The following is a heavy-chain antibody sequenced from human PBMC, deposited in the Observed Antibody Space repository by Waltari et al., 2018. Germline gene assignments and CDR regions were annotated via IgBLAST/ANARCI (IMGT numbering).Heavy chain of an antibody. CDR2: INHSGST. CDR3: ARRRLAAAGRAFDI. J-gene: IGHJ3*02. D-gene: IGHD6-13*01. CDR1: GGSFSGYY. V-gene: IGHV4-34*01. Sequence: QVQLQQWGAGLLKPSETLSLTCAVYGGSFSGYYWSWISQPPGKGLEWIGEINHSGSTNYNPSLKSRVTISVDTSKNQFSLKLSSVTAADTAVYYCARRRLAAAGRAFDIWGQGTMVTVSS.